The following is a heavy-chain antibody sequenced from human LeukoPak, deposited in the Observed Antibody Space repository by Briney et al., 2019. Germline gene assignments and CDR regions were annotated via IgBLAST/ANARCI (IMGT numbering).Heavy chain of an antibody. CDR3: ARSNVATRRGDNWFAP. V-gene: IGHV1-2*02. J-gene: IGHJ5*02. CDR2: ISPNNGGT. Sequence: ASVKVSYKASGYTLTGYYMHWVRQAPGQGLEWMGWISPNNGGTNYAQNFQGRVTMTRDTSVSTAYMELNRLRSDDTAVYYWARSNVATRRGDNWFAPWGQGTLVTVSS. D-gene: IGHD6-6*01. CDR1: GYTLTGYY.